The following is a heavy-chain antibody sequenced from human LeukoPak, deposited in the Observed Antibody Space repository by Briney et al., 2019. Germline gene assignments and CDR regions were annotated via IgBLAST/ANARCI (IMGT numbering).Heavy chain of an antibody. CDR2: IKQDGSEK. CDR1: GFTFSSYW. CDR3: AREIRLWLVPYYFDY. Sequence: GGSLRLSCAASGFTFSSYWMSWVRQAPGKGLEWVANIKQDGSEKYYVDSVKGRFTISRDNAKSSLYLQMNSLRAEDTAVHYCAREIRLWLVPYYFDYWGQGTLVTVSS. V-gene: IGHV3-7*01. J-gene: IGHJ4*02. D-gene: IGHD6-19*01.